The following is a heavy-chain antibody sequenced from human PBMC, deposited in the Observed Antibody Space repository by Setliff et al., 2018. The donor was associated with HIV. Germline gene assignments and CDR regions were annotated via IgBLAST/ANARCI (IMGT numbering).Heavy chain of an antibody. CDR1: GYAFTDFY. Sequence: ASVKVSCKASGYAFTDFYIHWVRQAPGQGLEWIGRINPKSGVADYLKKFQGRVTMTTDTSTNTAHMELIRPRFDDTAVYYCARAHFLVAMTRNWFDPWGQGTLVTVPQ. V-gene: IGHV1-2*06. CDR2: INPKSGVA. J-gene: IGHJ5*02. D-gene: IGHD5-12*01. CDR3: ARAHFLVAMTRNWFDP.